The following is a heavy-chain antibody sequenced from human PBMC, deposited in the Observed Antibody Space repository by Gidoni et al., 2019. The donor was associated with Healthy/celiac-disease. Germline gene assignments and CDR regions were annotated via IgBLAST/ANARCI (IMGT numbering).Heavy chain of an antibody. CDR2: IYYSGST. J-gene: IGHJ6*02. CDR3: ARQPYDYYGMDV. Sequence: QLQLQESGPGLVKPSETLSLPCTVSVASISSSSYYWGWIRQPPGKGLEWIGSIYYSGSTYYNPSLKSRVTISVDTSKNQFSLKLSSVTAADTAVYYCARQPYDYYGMDVWGQGTTVTVSS. V-gene: IGHV4-39*01. CDR1: VASISSSSYY.